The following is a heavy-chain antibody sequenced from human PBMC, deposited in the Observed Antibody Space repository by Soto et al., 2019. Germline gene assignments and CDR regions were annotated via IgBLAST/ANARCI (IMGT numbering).Heavy chain of an antibody. CDR1: GFPFSTTD. Sequence: GGSLRLSCAASGFPFSTTDMSWVRQAPGKGLEWVSTIGGSGETTYYADSVKGRFTISRDNSKNTLYLQMNSLRADDTALYYCAKNSGWFNTWGQGALVTVSS. CDR3: AKNSGWFNT. V-gene: IGHV3-23*01. CDR2: IGGSGETT. D-gene: IGHD3-10*01. J-gene: IGHJ5*02.